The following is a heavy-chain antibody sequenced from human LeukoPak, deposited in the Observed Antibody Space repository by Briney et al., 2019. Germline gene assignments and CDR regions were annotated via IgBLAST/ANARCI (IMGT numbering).Heavy chain of an antibody. CDR1: GLSFSGAW. D-gene: IGHD5/OR15-5a*01. Sequence: GGSLRLSCATSGLSFSGAWMTRVRQPPGKGLEWVGRITSRNDGETTDYAAPVKGRFTISRDDSKNTIYLQMNSLKTEDTAVYYCNTDINTIYDKVHWGQGTLVTVSS. V-gene: IGHV3-15*01. J-gene: IGHJ4*02. CDR2: ITSRNDGETT. CDR3: NTDINTIYDKVH.